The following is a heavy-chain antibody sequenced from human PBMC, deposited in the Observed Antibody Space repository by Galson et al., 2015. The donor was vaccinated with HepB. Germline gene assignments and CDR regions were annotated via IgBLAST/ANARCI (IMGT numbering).Heavy chain of an antibody. J-gene: IGHJ5*02. CDR2: ISAYNGNT. CDR3: ARRDHSGWFDP. CDR1: GYTFTSYG. V-gene: IGHV1-18*01. D-gene: IGHD1-14*01. Sequence: SVKVSCKASGYTFTSYGISWVRQAPGQGLEWMGWISAYNGNTNYAQKLQGRVTMTTDTSTSTAYMELRRLSSDVTAVYYCARRDHSGWFDPWGQGTLVTVSS.